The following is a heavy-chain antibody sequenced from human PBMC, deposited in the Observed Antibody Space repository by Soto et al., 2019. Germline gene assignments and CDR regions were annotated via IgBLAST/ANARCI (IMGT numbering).Heavy chain of an antibody. CDR3: ARDTRCTNGVCYITYYYGMDV. V-gene: IGHV3-7*01. D-gene: IGHD2-8*01. Sequence: SLRLSCAASGFTFSSYWMSWVRQAPGKGLEWVANIKQDGSEKYYVDSVKGRFTISRDNAKNSLYLQMNSLRAEDTAVYYCARDTRCTNGVCYITYYYGMDVWGQGTTVTVSS. CDR2: IKQDGSEK. J-gene: IGHJ6*02. CDR1: GFTFSSYW.